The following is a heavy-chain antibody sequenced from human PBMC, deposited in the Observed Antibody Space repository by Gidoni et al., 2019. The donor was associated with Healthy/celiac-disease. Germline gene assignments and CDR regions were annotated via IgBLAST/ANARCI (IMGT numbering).Heavy chain of an antibody. CDR3: ARDPHDCSSTSCYTYYYYYGMDV. CDR1: GATFSSYA. D-gene: IGHD2-2*02. V-gene: IGHV1-69*01. CDR2: IIPIFGTA. J-gene: IGHJ6*02. Sequence: QVQLVKSGAEVKKPGSSVKFSCKASGATFSSYATSWVRPAPGQGLGWMGGIIPIFGTATYAQKFQGRVTITADESTSTAYMELSSLRSEDTAVYYCARDPHDCSSTSCYTYYYYYGMDVWGQGTTVTVSS.